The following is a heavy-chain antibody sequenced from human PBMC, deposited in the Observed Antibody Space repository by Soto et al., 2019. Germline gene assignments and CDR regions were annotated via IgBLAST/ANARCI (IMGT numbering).Heavy chain of an antibody. CDR2: IYWDDSK. Sequence: QITLKESGPTLVKPTQTLTLTCTFSGFSLTTDRVGVGWIRQPPGEALEWLAVIYWDDSKTYRPSLESRLTITKDTPKNQVALTMTNMDSLDTATYYCAHAYGGRSLYCGQGTLVTVSS. V-gene: IGHV2-5*02. CDR3: AHAYGGRSLY. D-gene: IGHD1-26*01. J-gene: IGHJ4*02. CDR1: GFSLTTDRVG.